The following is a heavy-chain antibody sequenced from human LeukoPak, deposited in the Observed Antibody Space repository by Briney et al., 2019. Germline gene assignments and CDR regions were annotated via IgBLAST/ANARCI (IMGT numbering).Heavy chain of an antibody. J-gene: IGHJ4*02. Sequence: PGGSLRLSCAASGCTFHDHGMSWVRQAPGKGLEWVSALNWNGDNTGYADSVRGRFTISRDNARKSLYLQMNSLTVEDTAYYYCAREEGPYFDCWGQGTLVTVSS. CDR1: GCTFHDHG. CDR3: AREEGPYFDC. V-gene: IGHV3-20*04. CDR2: LNWNGDNT.